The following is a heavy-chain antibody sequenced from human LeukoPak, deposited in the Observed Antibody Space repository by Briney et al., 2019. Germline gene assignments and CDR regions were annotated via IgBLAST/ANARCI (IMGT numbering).Heavy chain of an antibody. Sequence: SETLSLTCTVSGGSISSYYWSWIRQPAGKGLEWIGRIYTSGSTNYNPSLKSRVTISVDTSKNQFSLKLSSVTAADTAVYYCASNYDSSGYCLGDWGQGTLVTVSS. CDR1: GGSISSYY. V-gene: IGHV4-4*07. CDR3: ASNYDSSGYCLGD. CDR2: IYTSGST. D-gene: IGHD3-22*01. J-gene: IGHJ4*02.